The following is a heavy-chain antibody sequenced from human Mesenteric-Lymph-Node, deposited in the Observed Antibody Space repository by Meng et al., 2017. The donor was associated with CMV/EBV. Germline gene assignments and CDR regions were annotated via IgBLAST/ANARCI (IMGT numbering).Heavy chain of an antibody. J-gene: IGHJ1*01. V-gene: IGHV6-1*01. CDR3: AASYGSSWSEYFQH. CDR2: TCYESKWYN. D-gene: IGHD6-13*01. Sequence: VSSSSAAWDWIRQSPSRDLEWLGRTCYESKWYNNYAVSMKSRITINPDTSKNQFSLQLNSVTPEDTAVYYCAASYGSSWSEYFQHWGQGTLVTVSS. CDR1: VSSSSAA.